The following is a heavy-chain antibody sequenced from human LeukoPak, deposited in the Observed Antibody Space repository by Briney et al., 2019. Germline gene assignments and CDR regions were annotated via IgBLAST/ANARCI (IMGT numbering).Heavy chain of an antibody. CDR3: AREFAGGSHYYGSGSYYNVIDY. CDR1: GGSISSYY. CDR2: IYYSGRT. Sequence: PSETLSLTCTVSGGSISSYYWSWIRQPPGKGLEWVGYIYYSGRTNYNPSLKSRVTISVDTSKNQFSLKLSSVTAADTAVYYCAREFAGGSHYYGSGSYYNVIDYWGQGTLVTVSS. V-gene: IGHV4-59*12. D-gene: IGHD3-10*01. J-gene: IGHJ4*02.